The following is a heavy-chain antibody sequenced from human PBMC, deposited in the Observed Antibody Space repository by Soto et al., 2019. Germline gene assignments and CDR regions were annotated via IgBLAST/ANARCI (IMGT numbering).Heavy chain of an antibody. J-gene: IGHJ4*02. CDR1: GGTFSSYA. Sequence: SVKASCKASGGTFSSYAISSVRQAPGQELEWMGGIIPIFGTANYAQKFPGRVTITADESTSTAYMELSSLRSEETAVYYCARSDHPDPRPPFFDYWAQGTLVSVSS. CDR2: IIPIFGTA. V-gene: IGHV1-69*13. CDR3: ARSDHPDPRPPFFDY.